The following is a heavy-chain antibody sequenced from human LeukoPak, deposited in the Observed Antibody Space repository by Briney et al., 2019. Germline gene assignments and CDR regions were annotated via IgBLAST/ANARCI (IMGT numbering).Heavy chain of an antibody. Sequence: ASVKVSCKASGYTFTSYGISWVRQAPGQGLERMGWISAYNGNTNYAQKLQGRVTMTTDTSTSTAYMELRSLRSDDTAVYYCARAKRITIFGVVTRSWFDPWGQGTLVTVS. CDR3: ARAKRITIFGVVTRSWFDP. CDR1: GYTFTSYG. J-gene: IGHJ5*02. D-gene: IGHD3-3*01. V-gene: IGHV1-18*01. CDR2: ISAYNGNT.